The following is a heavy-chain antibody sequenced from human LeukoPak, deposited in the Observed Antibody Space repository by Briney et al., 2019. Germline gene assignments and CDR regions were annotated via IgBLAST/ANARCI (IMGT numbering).Heavy chain of an antibody. CDR3: ARGGGWPTYYYDSSGYEGAFDI. V-gene: IGHV1-18*01. CDR1: GYTFTSYG. D-gene: IGHD3-22*01. J-gene: IGHJ3*02. Sequence: GASVKVSCKASGYTFTSYGISWVRQAPGQGLEWMGWISAYNGNTNYAQKLQGRVTMTTDTSTSTAYMELRSLRSDDTAVYYCARGGGWPTYYYDSSGYEGAFDIWGQGTMVTVSS. CDR2: ISAYNGNT.